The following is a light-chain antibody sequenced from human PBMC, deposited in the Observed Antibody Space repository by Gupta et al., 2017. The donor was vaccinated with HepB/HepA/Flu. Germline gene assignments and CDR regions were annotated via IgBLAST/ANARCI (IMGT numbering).Light chain of an antibody. V-gene: IGLV1-40*01. Sequence: QSVLTQPLSASGAPGQRVTISCTGSSTNSGAGYDVHWYQQLPGTAPKLLIYGNSNRPSGVPDRFSGSKSGTSASLAITGLQAEDEADYYCQSYDSSLSGPVVFGGGTKLTVL. CDR2: GNS. CDR3: QSYDSSLSGPVV. CDR1: STNSGAGYD. J-gene: IGLJ2*01.